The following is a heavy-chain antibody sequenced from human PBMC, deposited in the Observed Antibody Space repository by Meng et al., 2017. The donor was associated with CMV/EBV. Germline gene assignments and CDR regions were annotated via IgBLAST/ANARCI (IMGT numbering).Heavy chain of an antibody. D-gene: IGHD2-2*01. J-gene: IGHJ4*02. CDR3: ARTYCSSTSCYPGIDY. Sequence: ASVKVSCKASGDTFTSYGISWGRQAPGQGLEGMGWISGYNGNTNYAQKLQGRVTMTTDTSTSTAYMELRSLRSDDTAVYYCARTYCSSTSCYPGIDYWGQGTLVTVSS. CDR1: GDTFTSYG. V-gene: IGHV1-18*01. CDR2: ISGYNGNT.